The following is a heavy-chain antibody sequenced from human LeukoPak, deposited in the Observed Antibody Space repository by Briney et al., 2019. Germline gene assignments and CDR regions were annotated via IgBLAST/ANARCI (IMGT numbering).Heavy chain of an antibody. Sequence: GASVKVSCKASGYTFTSYGIGWVRQAPRQGLEWMGWISAYNGNTNYAQKLQGRVTMTTDTSTSTAYMELRSLRSDDTAVYYCARDRAGTTVTPVVDYWGQGTLVTVSS. J-gene: IGHJ4*02. CDR2: ISAYNGNT. D-gene: IGHD4-17*01. CDR3: ARDRAGTTVTPVVDY. CDR1: GYTFTSYG. V-gene: IGHV1-18*01.